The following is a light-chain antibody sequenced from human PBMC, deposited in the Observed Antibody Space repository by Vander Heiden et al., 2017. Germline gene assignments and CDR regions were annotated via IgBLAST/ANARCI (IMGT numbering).Light chain of an antibody. Sequence: QSVLPQPPSASGTPAQRVTISCSGSSSNRGSTYVYGYQQRPGTARNLLIYRNKQRPTGVPYRFSGSKSGTSASLAISGRRYEDEADYYGAAGDDSLGQVFGTGTKVTVL. CDR2: RNK. J-gene: IGLJ1*01. CDR1: SSNRGSTY. V-gene: IGLV1-47*01. CDR3: AAGDDSLGQV.